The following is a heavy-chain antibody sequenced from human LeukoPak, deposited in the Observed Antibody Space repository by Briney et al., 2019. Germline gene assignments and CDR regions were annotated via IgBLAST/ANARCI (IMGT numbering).Heavy chain of an antibody. Sequence: PGGSLRLSCAASGFSFSSYAMNWVRQAPGKGLEWVSYISSSGSTIYYADSVKGRFTISRDNAKNSLYLQMNSLRAEDTAVYYCARDASGFDWLSVGNNWFDPWGQGTLVTVSS. D-gene: IGHD3-9*01. J-gene: IGHJ5*02. CDR2: ISSSGSTI. V-gene: IGHV3-48*03. CDR1: GFSFSSYA. CDR3: ARDASGFDWLSVGNNWFDP.